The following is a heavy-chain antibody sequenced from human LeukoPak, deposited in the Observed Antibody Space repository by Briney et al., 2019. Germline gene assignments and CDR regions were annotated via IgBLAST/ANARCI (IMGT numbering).Heavy chain of an antibody. Sequence: GGSLRLSCAASGFTFSSYGMHWGRQAPGKGLEWVAFIRLDGSEKYYADSVRGQFTISRDNSKKTPFLQKDNLCADCTLGGYCXXAXWGTXAFDIWGQGTMVTVSS. D-gene: IGHD2-21*02. J-gene: IGHJ3*02. V-gene: IGHV3-30*02. CDR1: GFTFSSYG. CDR2: IRLDGSEK. CDR3: XXAXWGTXAFDI.